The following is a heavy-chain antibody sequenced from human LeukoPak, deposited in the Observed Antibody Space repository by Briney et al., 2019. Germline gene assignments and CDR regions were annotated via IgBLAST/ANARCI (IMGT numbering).Heavy chain of an antibody. CDR1: GYTFTGYY. Sequence: ASVKVSCKASGYTFTGYYMHGVRQAPGQGLEWMGWINPNSGGTNYAQKFQGRVTMTRDTSISTAYMELSRLRSDDTAVYYCARELWFGEFDYYMDVWGKGTTVTISS. V-gene: IGHV1-2*02. CDR2: INPNSGGT. CDR3: ARELWFGEFDYYMDV. D-gene: IGHD3-10*01. J-gene: IGHJ6*03.